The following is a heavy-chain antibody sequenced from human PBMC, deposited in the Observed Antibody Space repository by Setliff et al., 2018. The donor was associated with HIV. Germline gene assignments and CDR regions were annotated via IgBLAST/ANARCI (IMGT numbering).Heavy chain of an antibody. V-gene: IGHV3-48*01. CDR3: ARYGGSSGHRSFDI. D-gene: IGHD3-16*01. Sequence: PGGSLRLSCAASGFTFSDYSMTWVRQAPGKGLEWVSYINSAFTSTHYADSVKGRFITSRDNAKKSVFLQMNRLRADDTALYYCARYGGSSGHRSFDIWGQGTMVTVSS. CDR1: GFTFSDYS. J-gene: IGHJ3*02. CDR2: INSAFTST.